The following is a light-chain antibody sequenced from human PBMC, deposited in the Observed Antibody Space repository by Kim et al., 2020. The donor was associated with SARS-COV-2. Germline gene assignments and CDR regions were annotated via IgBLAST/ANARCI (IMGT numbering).Light chain of an antibody. J-gene: IGKJ2*01. CDR3: QQLNSYPPT. CDR2: AAS. V-gene: IGKV1-9*01. CDR1: HDISGY. Sequence: SASVGDRVTITCRTSHDISGYLAWHQQRPGEVPKLLIYAASTLHSGVPSRFSGSGSGTEFTLTISSLQPEDFATYYCQQLNSYPPTFGQGTKLEI.